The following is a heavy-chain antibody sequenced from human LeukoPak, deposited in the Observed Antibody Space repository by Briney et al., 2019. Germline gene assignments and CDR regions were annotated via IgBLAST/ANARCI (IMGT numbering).Heavy chain of an antibody. CDR1: GYSFTSYW. Sequence: GESLKISCKGSGYSFTSYWISWVRQMPGKGLEWMGRIDPSDSYTNYGPSFQGHVTISADKSISTAYLQWSSLKASDTAMYYCARQPMYYYGSGSSTHSDDYWGQGTLVTVSS. D-gene: IGHD3-10*01. J-gene: IGHJ4*02. CDR2: IDPSDSYT. CDR3: ARQPMYYYGSGSSTHSDDY. V-gene: IGHV5-10-1*01.